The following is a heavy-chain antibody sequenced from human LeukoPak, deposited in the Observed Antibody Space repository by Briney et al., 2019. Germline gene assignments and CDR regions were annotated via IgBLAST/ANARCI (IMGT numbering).Heavy chain of an antibody. CDR3: AKGGAVSSKSITMIRGTRRYYYYMDV. J-gene: IGHJ6*03. CDR1: GGTFSSYA. CDR2: IIPIFGTA. V-gene: IGHV1-69*13. D-gene: IGHD3-10*01. Sequence: SVKVSCKASGGTFSSYAISWVRQAPGQGLEWMGGIIPIFGTANYAQKFQGRVTITADESTSTAYMELSSLRSEDTAVYYCAKGGAVSSKSITMIRGTRRYYYYMDVWGKGTTVTISS.